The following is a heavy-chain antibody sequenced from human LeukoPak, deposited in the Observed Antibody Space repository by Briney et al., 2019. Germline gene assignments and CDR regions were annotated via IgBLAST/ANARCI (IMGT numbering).Heavy chain of an antibody. D-gene: IGHD3-9*01. Sequence: PGGSLRLSCAASGFTFSSYAMSWVRQAPGKGLEWVSAISGSGGSTYYADSVKGRFTISRDNSKNTPYLQMNSLRAEDTAVYYCAKTGAAGYYAPYYFDYWGQGTLVTVSS. CDR3: AKTGAAGYYAPYYFDY. CDR1: GFTFSSYA. CDR2: ISGSGGST. V-gene: IGHV3-23*01. J-gene: IGHJ4*02.